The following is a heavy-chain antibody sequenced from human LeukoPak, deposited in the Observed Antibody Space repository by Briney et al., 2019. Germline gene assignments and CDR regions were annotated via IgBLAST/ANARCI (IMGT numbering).Heavy chain of an antibody. CDR3: ARRGYGASRRYFDF. V-gene: IGHV4-39*02. CDR2: IYYSGNT. J-gene: IGHJ4*02. CDR1: GGSISSSSYY. D-gene: IGHD4/OR15-4a*01. Sequence: SETLSLTCTVSGGSISSSSYYWGWIRQPPGKGLEWIGIIYYSGNTYCNPSLKSRVTISVDTSKNHFFLKLSSVTAADTAVYYCARRGYGASRRYFDFWGQGTLVTVSS.